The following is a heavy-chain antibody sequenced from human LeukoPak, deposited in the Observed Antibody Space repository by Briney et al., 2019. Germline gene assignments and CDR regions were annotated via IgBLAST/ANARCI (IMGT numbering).Heavy chain of an antibody. CDR3: AKDKLDPGRFWLYAFDI. Sequence: PGGSLRLSCAASGFTFSSYGMHWVRQAPGKGLEWVAVIWYDGSNKYYADSVKGRFTISRDNSKNTLYLQMNSPRAEDTAVYYCAKDKLDPGRFWLYAFDIWGQGTMVTVSS. CDR1: GFTFSSYG. CDR2: IWYDGSNK. J-gene: IGHJ3*02. V-gene: IGHV3-33*06. D-gene: IGHD1-1*01.